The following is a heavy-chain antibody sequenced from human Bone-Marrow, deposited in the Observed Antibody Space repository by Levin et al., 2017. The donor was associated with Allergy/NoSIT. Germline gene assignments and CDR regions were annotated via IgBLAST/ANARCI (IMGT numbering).Heavy chain of an antibody. CDR3: AKDGAGTDYGIDC. Sequence: GGSLRLSCAASGFTFSSSAMTWVRQAPGKGLEWVSAISTGGTNTYYADSVKGRFTISRDNSKNTLYLQMNSLRAEDTAVYYCAKDGAGTDYGIDCWGQGTLVTVSS. CDR2: ISTGGTNT. CDR1: GFTFSSSA. V-gene: IGHV3-23*01. D-gene: IGHD4-17*01. J-gene: IGHJ4*02.